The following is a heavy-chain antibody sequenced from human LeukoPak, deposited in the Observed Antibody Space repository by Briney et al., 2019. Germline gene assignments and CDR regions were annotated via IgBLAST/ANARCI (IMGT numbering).Heavy chain of an antibody. J-gene: IGHJ6*02. CDR1: GFTFSSYG. CDR3: ARGEDYSIYYYYYGMDV. V-gene: IGHV3-30*02. CDR2: IRYDGSNK. Sequence: GGSLRLSCAASGFTFSSYGMHWVRQAPGKGLEWVAFIRYDGSNKYYADSVKGRFTISRDNSKNTLYLQMNSLRAEDTAVYYCARGEDYSIYYYYYGMDVWGQGTTVTVSS. D-gene: IGHD2-15*01.